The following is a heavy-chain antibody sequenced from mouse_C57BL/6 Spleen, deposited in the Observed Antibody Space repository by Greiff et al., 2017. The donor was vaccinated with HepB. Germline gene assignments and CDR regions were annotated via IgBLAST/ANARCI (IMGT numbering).Heavy chain of an antibody. V-gene: IGHV3-6*01. CDR1: GYSITSGYY. J-gene: IGHJ2*01. CDR3: AREIYYYGSSYPFDY. D-gene: IGHD1-1*01. CDR2: ISYDGSN. Sequence: EVQLQQSGPGLVKPSQSLSLTCSVTGYSITSGYYWNWIRQFPGNKLEWMGYISYDGSNNYNPSLKNRISITRDTSKNQFFLKLNSVTTEDTATYYCAREIYYYGSSYPFDYWGQGTTLTVSS.